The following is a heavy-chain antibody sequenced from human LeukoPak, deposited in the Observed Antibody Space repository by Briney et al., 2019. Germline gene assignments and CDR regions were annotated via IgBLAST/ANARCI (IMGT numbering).Heavy chain of an antibody. CDR1: GFTFSSYS. D-gene: IGHD6-13*01. Sequence: GGSLRLSCAASGFTFSSYSMNWVRQTPGKGLEWVSSISSSSSYIYYADSAKGRFTISTDNAKNSLYLQMNSLRAEDTAVYYCARRYSGSWPYNWFDPWGQGTLVTVSS. CDR2: ISSSSSYI. CDR3: ARRYSGSWPYNWFDP. J-gene: IGHJ5*02. V-gene: IGHV3-21*01.